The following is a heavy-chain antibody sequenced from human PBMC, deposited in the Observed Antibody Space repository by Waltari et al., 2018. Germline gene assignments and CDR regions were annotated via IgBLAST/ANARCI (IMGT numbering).Heavy chain of an antibody. D-gene: IGHD6-13*01. J-gene: IGHJ4*02. CDR3: TTTYSPGVAAAGTDY. V-gene: IGHV3-15*07. CDR1: GFTLNNAW. Sequence: EVQLVESGGGLVMPGGSLRLSCAASGFTLNNAWMNWVRQAPGKGREWVGRIKARTDGGTTDYAAPVIGRFTISRDDSKNTLFLQMNSLKTDDTAVYYCTTTYSPGVAAAGTDYWGQGTLVTVSS. CDR2: IKARTDGGTT.